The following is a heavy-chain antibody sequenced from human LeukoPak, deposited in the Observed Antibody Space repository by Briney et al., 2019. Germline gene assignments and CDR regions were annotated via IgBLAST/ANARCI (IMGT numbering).Heavy chain of an antibody. D-gene: IGHD3-3*01. CDR1: GYTFTSYG. V-gene: IGHV1-18*01. Sequence: ASVKVSCKGSGYTFTSYGISWVRQAPGQGLEWMGWISAYNGNTNYAQKLQGRVTMTTDTSTSTAYMELRSLRSDDTAVYYCARQYDFWSGYYFDYWGQGTLVTVSS. CDR3: ARQYDFWSGYYFDY. J-gene: IGHJ4*02. CDR2: ISAYNGNT.